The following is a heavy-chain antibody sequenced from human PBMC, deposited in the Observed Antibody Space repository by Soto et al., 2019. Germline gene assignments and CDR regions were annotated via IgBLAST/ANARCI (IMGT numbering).Heavy chain of an antibody. D-gene: IGHD3-16*01. CDR2: ISGSDGKT. CDR3: ARDDYKDGGNNWFDP. Sequence: GGSLRLSCAASGFSFGSYALSWVRQAPGKGLEWVSTISGSDGKTFYADSVKGRFSISRDTSQSTLYLQMNAVTAADTAVYYCARDDYKDGGNNWFDPWGQGTLVTVSS. J-gene: IGHJ5*02. V-gene: IGHV3-23*01. CDR1: GFSFGSYA.